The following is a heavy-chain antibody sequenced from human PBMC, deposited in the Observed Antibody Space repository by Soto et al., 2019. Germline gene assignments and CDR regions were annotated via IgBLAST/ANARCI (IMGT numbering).Heavy chain of an antibody. V-gene: IGHV3-33*01. J-gene: IGHJ6*02. CDR1: GFTFSSYG. CDR2: IWYGGSNK. Sequence: GGSLRLSCAASGFTFSSYGMHWVRQAPGKRLEWVAVIWYGGSNKYYADSVKGRFTISRDNSKNTLYLQMNSLRAEDTAVYYCARGYSSGWYGPGFYYYYGMDVWGQGTTVTVSS. CDR3: ARGYSSGWYGPGFYYYYGMDV. D-gene: IGHD6-19*01.